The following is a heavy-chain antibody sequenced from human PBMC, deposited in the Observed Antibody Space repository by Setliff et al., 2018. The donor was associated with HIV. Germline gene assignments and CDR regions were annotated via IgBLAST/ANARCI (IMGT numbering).Heavy chain of an antibody. D-gene: IGHD1-26*01. J-gene: IGHJ4*02. CDR3: ARDNGAGGENDY. CDR2: IKKDGSEK. V-gene: IGHV3-7*01. CDR1: GFTFSNYW. Sequence: GGSLRLSCAASGFTFSNYWMSWVRQAPGKGLEWVANIKKDGSEKYYVDFVKGRFTISRDDARNSLYLQMNGLRAGDSAMYYCARDNGAGGENDYWGQGTLVTVSS.